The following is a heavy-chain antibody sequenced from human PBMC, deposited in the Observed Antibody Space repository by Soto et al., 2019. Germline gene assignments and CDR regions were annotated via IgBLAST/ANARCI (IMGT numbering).Heavy chain of an antibody. V-gene: IGHV3-30*03. CDR3: VGITIFGVENWFDP. CDR1: GFTFSSYG. Sequence: GGSLRLSCAASGFTFSSYGMHWVRQAPGKGLEWVAVISYDGSNKYYADSVKGRFTISRDNSKNTLYLQMNSLRAEDTAVYYCVGITIFGVENWFDPWGQGTLVTVS. J-gene: IGHJ5*02. CDR2: ISYDGSNK. D-gene: IGHD3-3*01.